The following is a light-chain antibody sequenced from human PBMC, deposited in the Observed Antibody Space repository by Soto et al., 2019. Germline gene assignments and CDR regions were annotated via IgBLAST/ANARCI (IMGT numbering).Light chain of an antibody. Sequence: IVLTQSPGTLSLSPGERATLSCRASQSVSSSYLAWYQQKPGQAPRLLIYGASSRATGIPDRFSGSGSGTDFTLTISRLEPEDFAVYYCQKYGSSPQTFGQGTKVDIK. CDR2: GAS. J-gene: IGKJ1*01. CDR3: QKYGSSPQT. CDR1: QSVSSSY. V-gene: IGKV3-20*01.